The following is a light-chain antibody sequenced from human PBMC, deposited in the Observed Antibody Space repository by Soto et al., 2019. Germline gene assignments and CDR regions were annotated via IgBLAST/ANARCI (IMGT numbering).Light chain of an antibody. J-gene: IGKJ1*01. CDR3: QQYGSSGT. CDR1: QSVGSD. V-gene: IGKV3-15*01. CDR2: GAS. Sequence: EIVMTQSPATLSVSPGERATLSCRASQSVGSDLAWYQQKPGQAPRLLIYGASTGATGIPARFSGSGSGTDFTLTISRLEPEDFAVYYCQQYGSSGTFGQGTKVDIK.